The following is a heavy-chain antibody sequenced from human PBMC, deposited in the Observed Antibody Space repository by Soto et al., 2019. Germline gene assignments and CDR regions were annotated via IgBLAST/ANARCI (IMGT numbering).Heavy chain of an antibody. CDR3: AKDNWNYNYYNFSGMDV. D-gene: IGHD1-7*01. Sequence: PGGSLRLSCEVSGLTFSSYAMSWVRQAPGKGLEWVSSISGGGVSTYYADSVKGRFTISRDNSKKTLYLQMNSLRAGDTAMYYCAKDNWNYNYYNFSGMDVGGQGTTVTVSS. CDR1: GLTFSSYA. J-gene: IGHJ6*02. CDR2: ISGGGVST. V-gene: IGHV3-23*01.